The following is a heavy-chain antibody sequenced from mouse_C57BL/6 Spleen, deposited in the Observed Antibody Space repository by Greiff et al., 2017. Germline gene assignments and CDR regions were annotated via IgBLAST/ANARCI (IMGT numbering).Heavy chain of an antibody. CDR1: GFSLTSYG. Sequence: VKLMESGPGLVQPSQSLSITCTVSGFSLTSYGVHWVRQSPGKGLEWLGVIWSGGSTDYNAAFISRLSISKDNSKSQVFFKMNSLQADDTAIYYCASAVHYYAMDYWGQGTSVTVSS. D-gene: IGHD1-1*01. CDR2: IWSGGST. J-gene: IGHJ4*01. V-gene: IGHV2-2*01. CDR3: ASAVHYYAMDY.